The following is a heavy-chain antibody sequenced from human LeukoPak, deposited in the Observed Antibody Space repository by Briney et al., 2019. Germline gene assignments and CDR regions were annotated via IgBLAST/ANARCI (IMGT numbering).Heavy chain of an antibody. CDR3: AREMRDGYNSIDY. D-gene: IGHD5-24*01. CDR1: GFTFSSYA. Sequence: GGSLRLSCAASGFTFSSYAMSWVRPAPGKGLEWVSSISSSSSYIYYADSVKGRFTISRDNAKNSLYLQMNSLRAEDTAVYYCAREMRDGYNSIDYWGQGTLVAVSS. CDR2: ISSSSSYI. V-gene: IGHV3-21*01. J-gene: IGHJ4*02.